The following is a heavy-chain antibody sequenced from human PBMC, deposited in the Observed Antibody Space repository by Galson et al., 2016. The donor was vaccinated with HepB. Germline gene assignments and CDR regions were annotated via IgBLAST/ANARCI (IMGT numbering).Heavy chain of an antibody. V-gene: IGHV3-15*01. J-gene: IGHJ4*02. CDR1: GFPFSSFW. CDR3: TRLRASDGKGETVDN. Sequence: SLRLSCAASGFPFSSFWMNWVRQAPGKGLEWVGRIRIKSDGATTEYSAPVNGRFSISRDDSKNTLYLQMNSLKTEDTAVYYCTRLRASDGKGETVDNWGQGILVTVSS. D-gene: IGHD1-26*01. CDR2: IRIKSDGATT.